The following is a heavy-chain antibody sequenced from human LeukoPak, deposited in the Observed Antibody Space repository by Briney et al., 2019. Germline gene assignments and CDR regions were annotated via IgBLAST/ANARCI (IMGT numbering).Heavy chain of an antibody. D-gene: IGHD6-13*01. CDR1: GYTFTSYY. Sequence: ASVKVSCKASGYTFTSYYMHWVRQAPGQGLEWMGVIITSGGSTSYAQKFQGRVTMTRDTSTSTVYMELSSLRSEDTAVYYCARGTGIAAAATSLFQYWGQGTLVTVSS. CDR3: ARGTGIAAAATSLFQY. J-gene: IGHJ1*01. CDR2: IITSGGST. V-gene: IGHV1-46*01.